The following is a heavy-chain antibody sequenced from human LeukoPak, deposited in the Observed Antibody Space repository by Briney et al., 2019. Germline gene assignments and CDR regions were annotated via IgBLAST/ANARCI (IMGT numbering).Heavy chain of an antibody. CDR1: GDSVSINSAA. D-gene: IGHD3-9*01. V-gene: IGHV6-1*01. J-gene: IGHJ4*02. CDR3: ARGEYDILTGSSPNVDY. CDR2: TYYRSKWYN. Sequence: SQTLSLTCALSGDSVSINSAAWNWIRQSPSRGLEWLGRTYYRSKWYNDYAVSVKSRITINPDTSKNQFSLQLTSVTPEDTAVYYCARGEYDILTGSSPNVDYWGQGTLVTVSS.